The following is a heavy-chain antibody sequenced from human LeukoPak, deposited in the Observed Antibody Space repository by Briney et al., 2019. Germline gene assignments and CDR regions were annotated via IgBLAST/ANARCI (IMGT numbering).Heavy chain of an antibody. V-gene: IGHV3-7*01. CDR2: IKQDGSEK. Sequence: PGGSLRFSCAASGFTFSSYWMSWVRQAPGKGLEWVANIKQDGSEKYYVDSVKGRFTISRDNAKNSLYLQMNSLRAEDTAVYYCAREEGRITIFGVVLHDAFDIWGQGTMVTVSS. D-gene: IGHD3-3*01. CDR3: AREEGRITIFGVVLHDAFDI. CDR1: GFTFSSYW. J-gene: IGHJ3*02.